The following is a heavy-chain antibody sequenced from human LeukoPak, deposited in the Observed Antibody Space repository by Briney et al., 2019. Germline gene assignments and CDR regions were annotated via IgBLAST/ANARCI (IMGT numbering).Heavy chain of an antibody. D-gene: IGHD6-19*01. V-gene: IGHV1-69*13. J-gene: IGHJ4*02. CDR3: ARGGSGWSNFDY. Sequence: ASVKVSCKASGGTFSSYAISWVRQALGQGLEWMGGIIPIFGTANYAQKFQGRVTITADESTSTAYMELSSLRSEDTVVYYCARGGSGWSNFDYGGQGPLVTVSS. CDR2: IIPIFGTA. CDR1: GGTFSSYA.